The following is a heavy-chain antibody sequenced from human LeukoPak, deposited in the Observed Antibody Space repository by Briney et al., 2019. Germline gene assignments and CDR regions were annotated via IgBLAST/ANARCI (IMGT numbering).Heavy chain of an antibody. D-gene: IGHD2-21*01. V-gene: IGHV1-18*01. CDR2: ISAYNGNT. CDR1: GYTFTSYG. J-gene: IGHJ4*02. Sequence: ASVKVSCKASGYTFTSYGISWVRQAPGQGLEWMGWISAYNGNTNYAQKLQGRVTMTTDTSTSTAYMELRSLRSDDTAVYYCARVGRYRRVGDSFFDYWGQGTLVTVSS. CDR3: ARVGRYRRVGDSFFDY.